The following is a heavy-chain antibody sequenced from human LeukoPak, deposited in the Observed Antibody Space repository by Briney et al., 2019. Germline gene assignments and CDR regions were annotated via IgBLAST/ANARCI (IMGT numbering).Heavy chain of an antibody. V-gene: IGHV3-53*05. CDR3: ARNWFDP. CDR2: IYSGGST. J-gene: IGHJ5*02. CDR1: GFTFSDYY. Sequence: GGSLRLSCAASGFTFSDYYMSWVRQAPGKGLEWVSVIYSGGSTYYAASVKGRFTISRDKSKNTVYLQMNSLRFEDTAMYYCARNWFDPWGQGTLVTVSS.